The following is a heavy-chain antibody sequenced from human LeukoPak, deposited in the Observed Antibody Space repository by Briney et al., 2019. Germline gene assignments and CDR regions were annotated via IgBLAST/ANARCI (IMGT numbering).Heavy chain of an antibody. CDR2: INPNSGGT. D-gene: IGHD3-22*01. Sequence: GASVKVSCKASGYTFTGYYMHWVRQAPGQGLEWMGWINPNSGGTNYAQKFQGRVTMTRDTSISTAYMELSRLRSDDTAVYYCARAYYYDSSGYSHDAFDIWGQGTMVTVSS. V-gene: IGHV1-2*02. CDR3: ARAYYYDSSGYSHDAFDI. J-gene: IGHJ3*02. CDR1: GYTFTGYY.